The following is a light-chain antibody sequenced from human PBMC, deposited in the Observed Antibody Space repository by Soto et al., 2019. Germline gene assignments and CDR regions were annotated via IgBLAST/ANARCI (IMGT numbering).Light chain of an antibody. J-gene: IGKJ1*01. V-gene: IGKV3-20*01. CDR1: QSVNSDY. CDR3: QQYGTSPWT. Sequence: EIVLTQSPGTLSLIPGERATLSCRATQSVNSDYLAWYQQKPGQAPRVLIYIASRRATGIPDRFSGSGSGTDFTLTISRLEPEDFAVYYCQQYGTSPWTFGQGTKVEIK. CDR2: IAS.